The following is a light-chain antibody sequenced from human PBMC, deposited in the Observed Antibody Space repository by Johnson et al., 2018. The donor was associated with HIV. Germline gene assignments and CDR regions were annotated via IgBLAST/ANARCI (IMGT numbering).Light chain of an antibody. Sequence: QSVLTQPPSVSAAPGQKVTISCSGSSSNIGNNYVSWYQQLPGTAPKLLIYDNNKRPSGIPDRFSGSKSGKSATLGITGLQTGDEADYYCGTWDSTLSAPHYVLVTGTNVTVL. CDR1: SSNIGNNY. J-gene: IGLJ1*01. V-gene: IGLV1-51*01. CDR2: DNN. CDR3: GTWDSTLSAPHYV.